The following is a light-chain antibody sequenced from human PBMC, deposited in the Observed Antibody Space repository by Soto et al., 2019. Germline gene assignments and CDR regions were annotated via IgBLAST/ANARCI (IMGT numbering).Light chain of an antibody. Sequence: QSALTQPASVSGSPGQSITISCTGTSSDIGAYNYVSWYQQHPGKAPKLMIYDVSNRPSGVSTRLSGAKSGNTASLTISGLDEEEEDDYYCSSYTSSSPWVFGAGTKLTVL. CDR3: SSYTSSSPWV. J-gene: IGLJ3*02. CDR1: SSDIGAYNY. CDR2: DVS. V-gene: IGLV2-14*03.